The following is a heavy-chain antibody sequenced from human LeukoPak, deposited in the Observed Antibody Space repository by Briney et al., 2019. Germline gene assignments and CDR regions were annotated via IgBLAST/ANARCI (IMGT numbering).Heavy chain of an antibody. CDR2: INHSGST. CDR1: GGSFTNYY. V-gene: IGHV4-34*01. Sequence: SETLSLTCAVYGGSFTNYYWSWIRQPPGKGLEWIGEINHSGSTKYNPSLKSRVTISIDTSKNQLSLKLSSVTAADTAVYSCVRHVARAFDIWGQGTKVTVSS. CDR3: VRHVARAFDI. J-gene: IGHJ3*02.